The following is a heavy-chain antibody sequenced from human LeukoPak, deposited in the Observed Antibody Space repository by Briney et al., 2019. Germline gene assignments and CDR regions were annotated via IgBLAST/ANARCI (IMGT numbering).Heavy chain of an antibody. CDR2: ISSSSSYI. V-gene: IGHV3-21*01. J-gene: IGHJ3*02. CDR3: ASSVRYYDSSGHDAFDI. D-gene: IGHD3-22*01. Sequence: GGSLRLSCAASGFTFSSYSMNWVRQAPGKGLEWVSSISSSSSYIYYVDSVKGRFTISRDNAKNSLYLQMNSLRAEDTAVYYCASSVRYYDSSGHDAFDIWGQGTMVTVSS. CDR1: GFTFSSYS.